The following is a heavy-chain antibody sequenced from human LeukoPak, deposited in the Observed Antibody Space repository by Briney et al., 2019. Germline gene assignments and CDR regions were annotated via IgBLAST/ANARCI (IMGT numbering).Heavy chain of an antibody. Sequence: SETLSLTCTVFGDSVSRSDSYWDWIRQPPGKALEWIGTVYYSGRTYHSPSLESRVTISVDTSKNPFSLKLSSLTAADTALYFCARRRYYDSSGYLDWGQGTLVTVSS. J-gene: IGHJ1*01. V-gene: IGHV4-39*01. CDR3: ARRRYYDSSGYLD. CDR1: GDSVSRSDSY. CDR2: VYYSGRT. D-gene: IGHD3-22*01.